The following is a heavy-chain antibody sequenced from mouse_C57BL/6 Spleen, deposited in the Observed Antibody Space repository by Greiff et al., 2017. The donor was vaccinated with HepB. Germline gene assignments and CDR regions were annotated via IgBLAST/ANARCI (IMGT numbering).Heavy chain of an antibody. D-gene: IGHD1-1*01. J-gene: IGHJ2*01. V-gene: IGHV1-55*01. Sequence: QVQLQQPGAELVKPGASVKMSCKASGYTFTSYWITWVKQRPGQGLEWIGDIYPGSGSTNYNEKFKSKATLTVDTSSSTAYMTLSSLTSEDSAVYYCARHYYYGSSYDYFDYWGQGTTLTVSS. CDR2: IYPGSGST. CDR1: GYTFTSYW. CDR3: ARHYYYGSSYDYFDY.